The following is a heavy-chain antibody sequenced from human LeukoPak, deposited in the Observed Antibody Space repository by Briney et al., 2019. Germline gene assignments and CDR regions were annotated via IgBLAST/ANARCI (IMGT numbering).Heavy chain of an antibody. CDR2: ISTSGGST. Sequence: GGSLRLSCAASGLTFTNAWMSWVRQPPGKGLEWVSHISTSGGSTYYEDSVKGRFTISRDNAKNSLYLQMNSLRAEDTAVYYCARAIPYDIPHMDVWGKGTTVTVSS. V-gene: IGHV3-11*04. J-gene: IGHJ6*03. D-gene: IGHD3-9*01. CDR3: ARAIPYDIPHMDV. CDR1: GLTFTNAW.